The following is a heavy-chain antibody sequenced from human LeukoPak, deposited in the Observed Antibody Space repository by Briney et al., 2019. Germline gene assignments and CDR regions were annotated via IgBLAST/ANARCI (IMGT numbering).Heavy chain of an antibody. CDR1: GFTFSSYW. CDR3: AKIGATASDY. Sequence: GGSLRLSCTASGFTFSSYWMSWVRQAPGKGLEWVSAISGSGGSTYYADSVKGRFTIPRDNSKNTLYLQMNSLRAEDTAVYYCAKIGATASDYWGQGTLVTVSS. CDR2: ISGSGGST. D-gene: IGHD1-26*01. J-gene: IGHJ4*02. V-gene: IGHV3-23*01.